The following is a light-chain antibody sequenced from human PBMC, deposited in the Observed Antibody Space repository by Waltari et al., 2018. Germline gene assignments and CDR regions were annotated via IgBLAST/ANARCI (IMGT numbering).Light chain of an antibody. CDR2: AAS. CDR3: QQGKTFPLT. Sequence: DIQMTQSPSSVSASVGERDTISCRASHDISSYLAGYQPKPGKAPKLLIYAASSLLSGVPSRFSGSGSGTDFTLTISSLQADDSATYYCQQGKTFPLTFGGGTKVEI. CDR1: HDISSY. J-gene: IGKJ4*01. V-gene: IGKV1-12*01.